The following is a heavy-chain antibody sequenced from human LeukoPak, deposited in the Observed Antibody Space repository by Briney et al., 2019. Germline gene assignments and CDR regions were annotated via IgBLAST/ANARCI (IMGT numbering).Heavy chain of an antibody. D-gene: IGHD3-10*01. CDR3: ARESKTRGWFGELREFDAFDI. Sequence: PSETLSLTCAVSGGSISSGGHSWSWIRQPPGKGLEWIGYIYYTESTYYNPSLKSRVTISVDTSKNQFSLKLSSVTAADTAVYYCARESKTRGWFGELREFDAFDIWGQGTMVAVSS. CDR2: IYYTEST. J-gene: IGHJ3*02. CDR1: GGSISSGGHS. V-gene: IGHV4-30-4*07.